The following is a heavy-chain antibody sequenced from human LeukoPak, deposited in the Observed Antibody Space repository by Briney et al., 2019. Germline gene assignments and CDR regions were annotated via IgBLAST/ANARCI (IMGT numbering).Heavy chain of an antibody. CDR3: ARVPYYYDSSGYSPPNYYYYGMDV. CDR1: GGTFSSYG. V-gene: IGHV1-69*04. J-gene: IGHJ6*02. D-gene: IGHD3-22*01. Sequence: SVKVSCKASGGTFSSYGISWVRQALGQGLEWMGRIIPILGIANYAQKFQGRVTITADKSTSTAYMELSSLRSEDTAVYYCARVPYYYDSSGYSPPNYYYYGMDVWGQGTTVTVSS. CDR2: IIPILGIA.